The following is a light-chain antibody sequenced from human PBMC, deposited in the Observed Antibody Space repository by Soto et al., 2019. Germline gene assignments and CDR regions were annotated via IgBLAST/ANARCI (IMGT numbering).Light chain of an antibody. V-gene: IGLV2-23*02. J-gene: IGLJ1*01. CDR1: SSDVGSYNL. CDR3: CSYAGSSTFAYV. Sequence: LTQPASVSGSPGQSITISCTGTSSDVGSYNLVSWYQQHPGKAPKLMIYEVSKRPSGVSNLFSGSKSGNTASLTISGLQAEDEADYYCCSYAGSSTFAYVFGTGTKVTVL. CDR2: EVS.